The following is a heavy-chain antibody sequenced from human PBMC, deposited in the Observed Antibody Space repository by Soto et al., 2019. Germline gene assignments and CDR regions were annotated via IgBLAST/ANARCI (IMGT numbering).Heavy chain of an antibody. D-gene: IGHD1-26*01. CDR2: IYYSGST. Sequence: SETLSLTCDVSGDTISTGGYTWAWIRQPPGKGLEWIGYIYYSGSTYYNPSLKSRVTISVDTSKNQFSLKLSSVTAADTAVYYCAREGGIVGATAADYWGQGTLVTVSS. V-gene: IGHV4-31*11. CDR1: GDTISTGGYT. J-gene: IGHJ4*02. CDR3: AREGGIVGATAADY.